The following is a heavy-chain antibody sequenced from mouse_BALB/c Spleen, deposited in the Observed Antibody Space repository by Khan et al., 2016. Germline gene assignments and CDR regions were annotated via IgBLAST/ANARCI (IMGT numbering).Heavy chain of an antibody. CDR1: GYTFTNYG. CDR2: INTYSGES. Sequence: QIQLVQSGPELKKPGKTVKISCKASGYTFTNYGMNWVKQAPGKGLKWMGWINTYSGESTYADDFKGRFAFSLETSANTAYLQINNLKNADTATYFCARYRYYYGSSRYFNVWGAWTTVTVSS. CDR3: ARYRYYYGSSRYFNV. D-gene: IGHD1-1*01. V-gene: IGHV9-3-1*01. J-gene: IGHJ1*01.